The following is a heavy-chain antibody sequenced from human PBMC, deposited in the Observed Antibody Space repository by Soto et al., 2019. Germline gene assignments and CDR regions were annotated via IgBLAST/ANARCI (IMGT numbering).Heavy chain of an antibody. CDR2: ISAYNGNT. Sequence: QVQLVQSGAEVNKPGASVKVSCKASGYTFTSYGISWVRQAPGQGLEWMGWISAYNGNTNYAQKLQGRVTMTTDTSTSTAYMELRSLRSDDTAVYYCARDSNYYDSSGHYGMDVWGQGTTVTVSS. CDR1: GYTFTSYG. J-gene: IGHJ6*02. D-gene: IGHD3-22*01. CDR3: ARDSNYYDSSGHYGMDV. V-gene: IGHV1-18*01.